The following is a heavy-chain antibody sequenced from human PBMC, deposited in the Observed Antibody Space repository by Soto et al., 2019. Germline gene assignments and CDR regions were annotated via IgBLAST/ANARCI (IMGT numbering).Heavy chain of an antibody. Sequence: ASVKVSCKASGYTFTSYGISWVRQAPGQGLEWMGWISAYNGNTNYAQKLQGRVTMTTDTSTSTAYMELRSLRSDDTAVYYCARNPYCSSTSCQFDPWGQGTLVTVSS. CDR1: GYTFTSYG. J-gene: IGHJ5*02. D-gene: IGHD2-2*01. CDR2: ISAYNGNT. V-gene: IGHV1-18*04. CDR3: ARNPYCSSTSCQFDP.